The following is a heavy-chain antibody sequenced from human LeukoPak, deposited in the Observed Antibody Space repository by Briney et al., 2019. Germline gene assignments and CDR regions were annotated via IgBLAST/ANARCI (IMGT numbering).Heavy chain of an antibody. CDR1: GFTLDDYG. V-gene: IGHV3-20*04. Sequence: PGGSLRLSCAASGFTLDDYGMSWVRQAPGKGLEWVSGINWNGGSTGYADSVKGRFTISRDNAKNSLYLQMNSLRAEDTALYYCARAAAAFAYYYYMDVWGKGTTVTVSS. CDR3: ARAAAAFAYYYYMDV. D-gene: IGHD6-13*01. CDR2: INWNGGST. J-gene: IGHJ6*03.